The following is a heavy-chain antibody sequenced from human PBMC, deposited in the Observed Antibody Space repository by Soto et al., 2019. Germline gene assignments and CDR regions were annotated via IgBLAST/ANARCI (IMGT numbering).Heavy chain of an antibody. CDR1: GDTFTDYY. CDR2: INPKSGAT. Sequence: ASVKVSCKASGDTFTDYYLHWVRQAPGQGLEWMGWINPKSGATHYSQKFQGWVTVTRDTSISTANMEVSRLTSDDTAVYYCARESSGYGGYYYYGMDVWGQGTTVTVSS. CDR3: ARESSGYGGYYYYGMDV. J-gene: IGHJ6*02. D-gene: IGHD3-22*01. V-gene: IGHV1-2*04.